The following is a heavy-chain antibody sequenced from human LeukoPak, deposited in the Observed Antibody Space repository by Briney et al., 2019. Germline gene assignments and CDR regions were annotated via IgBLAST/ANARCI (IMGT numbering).Heavy chain of an antibody. J-gene: IGHJ5*02. CDR2: INPSGGST. D-gene: IGHD1-14*01. V-gene: IGHV1-46*01. CDR3: ARDLGSPDPDRPYNWFDP. Sequence: ASVKVSCKASGYTFTSYGISWVRQAPGQGLEWMGIINPSGGSTSYAQKFQGRVTMTRDTSTSTVYMELSSLRSEDTAVYYCARDLGSPDPDRPYNWFDPWGQGTLVTVSS. CDR1: GYTFTSYG.